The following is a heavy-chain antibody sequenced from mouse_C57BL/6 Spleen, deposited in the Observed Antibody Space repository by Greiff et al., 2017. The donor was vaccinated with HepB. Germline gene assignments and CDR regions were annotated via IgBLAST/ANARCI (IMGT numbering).Heavy chain of an antibody. CDR2: ILPGSGST. V-gene: IGHV1-9*01. D-gene: IGHD3-2*02. Sequence: VQLQQSGAELMKPGASVKLSCKATGYTFTGYWIEWVKQRPGHGLEWIGEILPGSGSTNYNAKFKGKATFTADTSSNTAYMQLSSLTTEDSAIYYCARLGQLRPPWFAYWGQGTLVTVSA. J-gene: IGHJ3*01. CDR1: GYTFTGYW. CDR3: ARLGQLRPPWFAY.